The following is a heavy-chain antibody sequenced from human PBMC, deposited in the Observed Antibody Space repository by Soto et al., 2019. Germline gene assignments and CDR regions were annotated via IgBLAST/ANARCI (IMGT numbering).Heavy chain of an antibody. CDR1: GFTFSSYG. CDR3: AKDQFGARWGSSGYYYGMDV. D-gene: IGHD3-16*01. Sequence: QVQLVESGGGVVQPGRSLRLSCAASGFTFSSYGMHWVRQAPGKGLEWVAVISYDGSNKYYADSVKGRFTISRDNSKNTLDLQMNSLRAEDTAVYYCAKDQFGARWGSSGYYYGMDVWGQGTTVTVSS. CDR2: ISYDGSNK. V-gene: IGHV3-30*18. J-gene: IGHJ6*02.